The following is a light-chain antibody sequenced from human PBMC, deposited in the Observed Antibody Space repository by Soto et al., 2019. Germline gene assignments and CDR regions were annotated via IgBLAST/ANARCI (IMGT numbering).Light chain of an antibody. V-gene: IGKV3-20*01. J-gene: IGKJ1*01. CDR1: QSVSSSY. CDR3: QQYGSSQST. CDR2: GAS. Sequence: EIVLTQSPGTLSLSPGERATLSCRASQSVSSSYLAWYQQKPGQAPRLLIYGASSRATGIPDRFSGSGSGTELPPPISRLEPEDFVVYYFQQYGSSQSTFGQGTQVELK.